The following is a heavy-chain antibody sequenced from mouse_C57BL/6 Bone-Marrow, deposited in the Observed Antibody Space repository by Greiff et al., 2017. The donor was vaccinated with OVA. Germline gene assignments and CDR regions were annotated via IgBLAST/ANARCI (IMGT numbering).Heavy chain of an antibody. J-gene: IGHJ3*01. Sequence: VQLQQSGPELVKPGASVKISCKASGYSFTGYYMNWVKQSPEKSLEWIGEINPSTGGTTYNQKFKAKATLTVDKSSSTAYMQLKSLTSEDSAVYYCARGGSSPWFAYWGQGTLVTVSA. D-gene: IGHD1-1*01. CDR3: ARGGSSPWFAY. CDR1: GYSFTGYY. CDR2: INPSTGGT. V-gene: IGHV1-42*01.